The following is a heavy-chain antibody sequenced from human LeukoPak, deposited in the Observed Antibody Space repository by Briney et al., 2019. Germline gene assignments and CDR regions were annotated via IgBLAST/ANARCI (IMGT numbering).Heavy chain of an antibody. Sequence: GESLRISCQGSGYTFTAYWIGWVRQMPGKGLEWVGIIHPGDSDTRYSPSFQGQVTISADKSITTAYLQWSSLKASDTAMYYCGRHQYSGSYGAFDIWGQGTMVTVSS. CDR1: GYTFTAYW. D-gene: IGHD1-26*01. J-gene: IGHJ3*02. V-gene: IGHV5-51*01. CDR3: GRHQYSGSYGAFDI. CDR2: IHPGDSDT.